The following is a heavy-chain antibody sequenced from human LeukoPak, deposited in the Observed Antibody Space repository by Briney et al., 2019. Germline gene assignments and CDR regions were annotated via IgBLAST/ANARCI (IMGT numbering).Heavy chain of an antibody. J-gene: IGHJ4*02. D-gene: IGHD2-15*01. CDR2: IIPIFGTT. CDR3: TRDPPVASAPGYFDS. V-gene: IGHV1-69*13. Sequence: ASVKVSCKPSGGTFSNYAVAWVRQAPGQGLEWMGHIIPIFGTTSYAPKFQGRVTLTADEVTTTAYMELRSLTSEDTAVYYCTRDPPVASAPGYFDSWGQGSLVTASS. CDR1: GGTFSNYA.